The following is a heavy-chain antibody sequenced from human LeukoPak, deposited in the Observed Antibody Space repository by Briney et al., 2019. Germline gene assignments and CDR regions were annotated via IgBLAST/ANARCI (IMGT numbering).Heavy chain of an antibody. CDR3: ARQSVGATLGGY. CDR1: GGSISSSSYY. D-gene: IGHD1-26*01. J-gene: IGHJ4*02. CDR2: IYYSGST. V-gene: IGHV4-39*01. Sequence: SETLSLTCTVSGGSISSSSYYWGWIRQPPGKGLEWIGSIYYSGSTYYNPSLKSRVIISVDTSKNQFSLKLSSVTAADTAVYYCARQSVGATLGGYWGQGTLVTVSS.